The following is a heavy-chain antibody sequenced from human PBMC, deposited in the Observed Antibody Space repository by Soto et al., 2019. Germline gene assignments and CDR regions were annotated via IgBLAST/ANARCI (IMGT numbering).Heavy chain of an antibody. V-gene: IGHV2-5*02. CDR3: ARRYCSGGSCYFVYFDY. CDR2: IYWDDDK. D-gene: IGHD2-15*01. J-gene: IGHJ4*02. Sequence: SGPTLVNPTQTLTLTCTFSGFSLSTSGVGVGWVRQPPGKALEWLALIYWDDDKRYSPSQKSRLTITKDTSKNQVVLTMTNMDPVDTATYYCARRYCSGGSCYFVYFDYWGQGTLVTVSS. CDR1: GFSLSTSGVG.